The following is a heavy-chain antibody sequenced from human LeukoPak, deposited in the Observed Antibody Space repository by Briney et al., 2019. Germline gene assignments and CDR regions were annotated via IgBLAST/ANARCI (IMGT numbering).Heavy chain of an antibody. J-gene: IGHJ3*02. Sequence: SETLSLTCTVSGGSISSGGYYWRWIRQHPGKGLEWIGYIYYSGSTYYNPSLKSRVTISVDTSKNQFSLKLSSVTAADTAVYYCARGHSDAFDIWGQGTMVTVSS. CDR1: GGSISSGGYY. D-gene: IGHD2-21*01. V-gene: IGHV4-31*03. CDR2: IYYSGST. CDR3: ARGHSDAFDI.